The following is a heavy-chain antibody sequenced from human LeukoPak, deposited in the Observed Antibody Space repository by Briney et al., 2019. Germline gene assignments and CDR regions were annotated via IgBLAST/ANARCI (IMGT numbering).Heavy chain of an antibody. J-gene: IGHJ5*02. V-gene: IGHV3-20*04. CDR3: ARANYYDSSGYPVPFDP. Sequence: GGALRLSCAASGFTFDDYGMSWVRQAPGKGLEWVSGINWNGGSKGYAVSVKGRFTISRDNAKNSLYLQMNSLRAEDTALYYCARANYYDSSGYPVPFDPWGQGTLVTVSS. D-gene: IGHD3-22*01. CDR2: INWNGGSK. CDR1: GFTFDDYG.